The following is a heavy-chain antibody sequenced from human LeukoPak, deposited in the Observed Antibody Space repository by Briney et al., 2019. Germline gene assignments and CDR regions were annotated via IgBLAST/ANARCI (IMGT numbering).Heavy chain of an antibody. CDR2: IYYSGST. CDR1: RGSISSYY. D-gene: IGHD2/OR15-2a*01. Sequence: PSETLSLTCTVSRGSISSYYWSWIRQPPGKGLEWIGYIYYSGSTNYNPSLKSRVTISVDTSKNQFSLKLSSVTAADTAVYYCARDSRSGYYFYFYGMDVWGQGTTVTVSS. V-gene: IGHV4-59*01. J-gene: IGHJ6*02. CDR3: ARDSRSGYYFYFYGMDV.